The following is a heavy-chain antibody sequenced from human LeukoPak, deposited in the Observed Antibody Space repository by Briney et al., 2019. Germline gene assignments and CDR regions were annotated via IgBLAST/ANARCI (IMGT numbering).Heavy chain of an antibody. CDR2: INPSGGST. D-gene: IGHD3-22*01. CDR3: ARDRKGDSSGYYSQYYFDY. J-gene: IGHJ4*02. Sequence: ASVKVSCKASGYTFTGYYMHWVRQAPGQGPEWMGIINPSGGSTSYAQKFQGRVTMTRDTSTSTVYMELSSLRSEDTAVYYCARDRKGDSSGYYSQYYFDYWGQGTLVTVSS. V-gene: IGHV1-46*01. CDR1: GYTFTGYY.